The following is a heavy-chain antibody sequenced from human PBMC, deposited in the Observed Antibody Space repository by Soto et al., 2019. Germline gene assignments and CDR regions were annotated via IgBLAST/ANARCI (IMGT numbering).Heavy chain of an antibody. CDR2: IYYSGIT. V-gene: IGHV4-61*01. Sequence: SETLSLTCTVSGVSVSSGSYYWSWIPQPPGKELEWIVYIYYSGITNYNPSLKSRVTISVDTSKNQFSLKLSSVNTADTAVYYCAREEYYDFWSGYYSAYYFDYWGQGTLVTVSS. J-gene: IGHJ4*02. CDR3: AREEYYDFWSGYYSAYYFDY. CDR1: GVSVSSGSYY. D-gene: IGHD3-3*01.